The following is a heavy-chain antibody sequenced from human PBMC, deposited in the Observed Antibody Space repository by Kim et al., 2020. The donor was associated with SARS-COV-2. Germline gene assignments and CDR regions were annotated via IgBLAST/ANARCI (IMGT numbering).Heavy chain of an antibody. CDR3: AKKSGNYGSGMGFYFDY. Sequence: GGSLRLSCAASGFTFDDYAMHWARQAPGKGLEWVFSINWNGVSVGYADSVKGRFTISRDNAKNSLYLQMHSLRPEDTALYYCAKKSGNYGSGMGFYFDYWGQGTLVTVSS. D-gene: IGHD3-10*01. V-gene: IGHV3-9*01. J-gene: IGHJ4*02. CDR1: GFTFDDYA. CDR2: INWNGVSV.